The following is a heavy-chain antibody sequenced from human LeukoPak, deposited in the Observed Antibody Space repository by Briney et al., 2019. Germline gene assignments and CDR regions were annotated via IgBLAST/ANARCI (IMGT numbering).Heavy chain of an antibody. V-gene: IGHV1-18*04. CDR1: GYTFTGYY. CDR2: ISAYNGNT. D-gene: IGHD2-2*01. CDR3: ARTPNLIPAALGAHDY. Sequence: GASVKVSCKASGYTFTGYYMHWVRQAPGQGLEWMGWISAYNGNTNYAQKLQGRVTMTTDTSTSTAYMELRSLRPDDTAVYYCARTPNLIPAALGAHDYWGQGTLVTVSS. J-gene: IGHJ4*02.